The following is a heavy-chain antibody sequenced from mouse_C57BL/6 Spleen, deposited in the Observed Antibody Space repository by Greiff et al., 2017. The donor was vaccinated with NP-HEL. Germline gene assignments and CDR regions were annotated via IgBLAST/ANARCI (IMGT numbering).Heavy chain of an antibody. CDR2: IRSKSNNYAT. D-gene: IGHD2-3*01. J-gene: IGHJ1*03. V-gene: IGHV10-1*01. Sequence: EVQGVESGGGLVQPKGSLKLSCAASGFSFNTYAMNWVRQAPGKGLEWVARIRSKSNNYATYYADSVKDRFTISRDDSESMLYLQMNNLKTEDTAMYYCVRHEDDGYWYFDVWGTGTTVTVSS. CDR3: VRHEDDGYWYFDV. CDR1: GFSFNTYA.